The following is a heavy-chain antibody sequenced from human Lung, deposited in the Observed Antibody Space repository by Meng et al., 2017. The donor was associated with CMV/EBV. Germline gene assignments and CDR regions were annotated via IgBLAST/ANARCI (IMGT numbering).Heavy chain of an antibody. V-gene: IGHV5-51*01. CDR2: IYLGDSDT. D-gene: IGHD3-3*01. CDR3: ARSDDFWSGYNN. Sequence: GESLKISCQGSGYSFTTYWIGWVRQLPGKGLEWMGIIYLGDSDTRYSPSFQGQVTISAGKSNTTAYLQWSSLKASDTAMYYCARSDDFWSGYNNWGQGTLVTVSS. J-gene: IGHJ4*02. CDR1: GYSFTTYW.